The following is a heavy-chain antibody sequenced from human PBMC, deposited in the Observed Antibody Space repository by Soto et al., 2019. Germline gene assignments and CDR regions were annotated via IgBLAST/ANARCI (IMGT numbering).Heavy chain of an antibody. CDR1: GGSFSGYY. J-gene: IGHJ4*02. CDR3: AGGEPPGY. Sequence: SETLSLTCAVYGGSFSGYYWSWIRQPPGKGLEWIGEINHSGSTNYNPSLKSRVTISVDTSKNQFSLKLSSVTAADTAVYYCAGGEPPGYWGQGTLVTVSS. V-gene: IGHV4-34*01. CDR2: INHSGST.